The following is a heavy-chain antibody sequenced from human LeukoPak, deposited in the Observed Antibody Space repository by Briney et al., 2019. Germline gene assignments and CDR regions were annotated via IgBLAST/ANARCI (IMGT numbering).Heavy chain of an antibody. D-gene: IGHD3-10*01. J-gene: IGHJ4*02. V-gene: IGHV3-23*01. Sequence: PGGSLRLSCAASGFTFSSYSMNWVRQAPGKGLEWVSAISGSGGSTYYADSVKGRFTISRDNSKNTLYLQMNSLRAEDTAVYYCAKDRWMWFGESSSLDYWGQGTLVTVSS. CDR1: GFTFSSYS. CDR2: ISGSGGST. CDR3: AKDRWMWFGESSSLDY.